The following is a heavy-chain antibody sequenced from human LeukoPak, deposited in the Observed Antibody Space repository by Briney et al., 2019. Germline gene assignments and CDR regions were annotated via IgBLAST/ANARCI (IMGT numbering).Heavy chain of an antibody. J-gene: IGHJ4*02. CDR3: ARTYSSGWDFDY. V-gene: IGHV3-30*03. CDR2: MSYDGSNK. CDR1: GFTFSSYG. D-gene: IGHD6-19*01. Sequence: GGSLRLSCAASGFTFSSYGMHWVRQAPGKGLEWVAVMSYDGSNKYYADSVKGRFTISRDNSKNTLYLQMNGLRAEDTAVYYCARTYSSGWDFDYWGQGTLVTVSS.